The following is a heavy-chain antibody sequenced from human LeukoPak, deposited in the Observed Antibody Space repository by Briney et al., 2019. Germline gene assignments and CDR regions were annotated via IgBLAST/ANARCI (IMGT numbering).Heavy chain of an antibody. J-gene: IGHJ5*02. D-gene: IGHD2-21*02. CDR2: ISYDGSNK. CDR1: GFTFSSYS. Sequence: GGSLRLSCAASGFTFSSYSIHWVRQAPGKGLEWVAVISYDGSNKYYADSVKGRFTISRDNAKNSLYLQMNSLRAEDTALYYCARDPRYCGGDCYPPLGWFDPWGQGTLVTVSS. CDR3: ARDPRYCGGDCYPPLGWFDP. V-gene: IGHV3-30*03.